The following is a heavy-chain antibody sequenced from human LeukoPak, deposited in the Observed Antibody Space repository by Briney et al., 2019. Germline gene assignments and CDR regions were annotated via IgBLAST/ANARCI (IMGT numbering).Heavy chain of an antibody. CDR1: GGSISSGAYY. J-gene: IGHJ4*02. V-gene: IGHV4-31*03. CDR3: ARLALYDSSI. CDR2: IYNTGST. Sequence: PSQTLSLTCTVSGGSISSGAYYWSWIRQHPGKGLEWIGYIYNTGSTSYNPSLKSRLTISLDTSKNRFSLKLTSVTAADTGVYYCARLALYDSSIWGQGTLVTVSS. D-gene: IGHD3-22*01.